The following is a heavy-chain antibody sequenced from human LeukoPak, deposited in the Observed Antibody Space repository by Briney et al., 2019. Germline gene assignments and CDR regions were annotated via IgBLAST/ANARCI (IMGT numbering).Heavy chain of an antibody. D-gene: IGHD6-19*01. Sequence: GRSLRLSCTASGFTFGDYAMSWVRQAPGKGLEWVGFIRSNACGGSTEYAASVKCRFAISRDDSKSIAYLQMNSLKTEDTAVYYCTRDPGYSSGWYKEYWGQGTLVTVSS. J-gene: IGHJ4*02. CDR1: GFTFGDYA. CDR2: IRSNACGGST. V-gene: IGHV3-49*04. CDR3: TRDPGYSSGWYKEY.